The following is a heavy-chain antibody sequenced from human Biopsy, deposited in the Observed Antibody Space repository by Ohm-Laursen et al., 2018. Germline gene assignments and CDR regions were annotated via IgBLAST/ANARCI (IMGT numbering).Heavy chain of an antibody. V-gene: IGHV1-46*01. CDR2: INPSGSTT. CDR1: GYSFTSYY. J-gene: IGHJ4*02. CDR3: ARNTGWYGDLYYFDY. D-gene: IGHD6-19*01. Sequence: ASVKVSCKASGYSFTSYYMHWVRQTPGQGFEWMGMINPSGSTTSYPQIFQGRVTMTRDTSKSTVCMELSSLRSADTAVYFCARNTGWYGDLYYFDYWGQGTLVTVSS.